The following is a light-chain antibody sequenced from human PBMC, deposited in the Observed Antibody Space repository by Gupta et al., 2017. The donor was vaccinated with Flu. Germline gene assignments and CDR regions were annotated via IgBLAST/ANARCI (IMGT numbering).Light chain of an antibody. J-gene: IGKJ3*01. V-gene: IGKV3-15*01. Sequence: ERVLTQSPATLSASPGERVILSCRASQSVGSSLAWYQQRPGQAPRLLIYATSFRATDIPARFSGSGSGTEFTLTINSLQSEDFALYYCQHENNWPLTFGHGTKVDFK. CDR2: ATS. CDR1: QSVGSS. CDR3: QHENNWPLT.